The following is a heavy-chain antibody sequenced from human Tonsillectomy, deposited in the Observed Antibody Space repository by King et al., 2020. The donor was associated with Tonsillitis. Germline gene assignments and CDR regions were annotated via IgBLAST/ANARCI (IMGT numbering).Heavy chain of an antibody. CDR3: AKGHAGSGSTVTTSFDS. V-gene: IGHV3-23*04. J-gene: IGHJ4*02. CDR1: GFTFYNYA. D-gene: IGHD4-17*01. Sequence: VQLVESGGGLVQPGGSLRLSCVASGFTFYNYAMNWVRQDPGKGLEWVSGVSGSGGGISYADSVQGRFTISRDKSKNTLYLQMSGLRAEDTAVYYCAKGHAGSGSTVTTSFDSWGQGTLVTVSS. CDR2: VSGSGGGI.